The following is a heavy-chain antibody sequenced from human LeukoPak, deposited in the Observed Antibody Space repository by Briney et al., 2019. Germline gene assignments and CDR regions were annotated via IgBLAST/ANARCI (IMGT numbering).Heavy chain of an antibody. J-gene: IGHJ4*02. CDR3: ATGASWGMARAQFDY. Sequence: ASVKVSCKASGYTFTGYYMHWVRQAPGQGLEWMGWINPNSGGTNYAQKFQGRVTMTEDTSTDTAYMELSSLRSEDTAVYYCATGASWGMARAQFDYWGQGTLVTVSS. D-gene: IGHD5-24*01. V-gene: IGHV1-2*02. CDR1: GYTFTGYY. CDR2: INPNSGGT.